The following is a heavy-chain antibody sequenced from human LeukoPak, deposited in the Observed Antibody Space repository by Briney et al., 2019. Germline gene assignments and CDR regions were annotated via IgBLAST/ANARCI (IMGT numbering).Heavy chain of an antibody. CDR3: ARRGSRSMVRGVNPGTFDY. V-gene: IGHV1-2*02. J-gene: IGHJ4*02. Sequence: GASVKVSCKASGYTFTGYYMHWVRQAPGQGLEWMGWINPNSGGTNYAQKLQGRVTMTTDTSTSTAYMELRSLRSDDTAVYYCARRGSRSMVRGVNPGTFDYWGQGTLVTVSS. CDR1: GYTFTGYY. CDR2: INPNSGGT. D-gene: IGHD3-10*01.